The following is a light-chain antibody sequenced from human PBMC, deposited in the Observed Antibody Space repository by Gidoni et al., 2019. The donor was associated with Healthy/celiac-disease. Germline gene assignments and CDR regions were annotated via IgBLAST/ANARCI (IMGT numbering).Light chain of an antibody. Sequence: ESVLTQSPGTLSLSPGERATLSCRASQSVSSSYLAWYQQTPGKAPRLIIYGASSRATGLPDRFRGSGSGTDFPLTISRLEPEDFAVYYCQQYGSSPGYTFGQGTKLEIK. CDR2: GAS. CDR1: QSVSSSY. CDR3: QQYGSSPGYT. J-gene: IGKJ2*01. V-gene: IGKV3-20*01.